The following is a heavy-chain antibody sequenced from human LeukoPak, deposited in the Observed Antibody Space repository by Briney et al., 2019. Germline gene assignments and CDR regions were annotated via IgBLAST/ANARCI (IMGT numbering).Heavy chain of an antibody. CDR2: ISDRGDNT. Sequence: GGSLRLSCAASGFTFSSYAMSWVRQAPGKGLEWVSAISDRGDNTYYADSVKGRFTISRDNSKNTLYLQMSSLRADGTAIYYCAKDWSCDYWGQGTLVTVSS. J-gene: IGHJ4*02. D-gene: IGHD1-26*01. V-gene: IGHV3-23*01. CDR3: AKDWSCDY. CDR1: GFTFSSYA.